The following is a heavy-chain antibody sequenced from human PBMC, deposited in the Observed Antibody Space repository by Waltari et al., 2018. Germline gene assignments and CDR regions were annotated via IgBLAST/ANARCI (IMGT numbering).Heavy chain of an antibody. CDR3: ARRGYCSGGSCYSLDY. V-gene: IGHV1-69*05. D-gene: IGHD2-15*01. CDR1: GGTFSSSA. CDR2: IIPIVGTA. Sequence: QVQLVQSGAEVKKPGSSVKVSCKASGGTFSSSAISWVRQAPGQGLEWMGGIIPIVGTANYAQKFQGRVTITTDESTSTAYMELSSLRSEDTAVYYCARRGYCSGGSCYSLDYWGQGTLVTVSS. J-gene: IGHJ4*02.